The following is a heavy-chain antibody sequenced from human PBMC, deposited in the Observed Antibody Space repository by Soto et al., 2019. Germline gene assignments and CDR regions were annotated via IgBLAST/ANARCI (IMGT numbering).Heavy chain of an antibody. Sequence: PSETLSLTCTVSGGSINSGGYYWSWIRQHPGKGLEWIGYIYYSGSTYYNPSLKSRVTISVDTSKNQFSLKLSSVTAADTAVYYCASKDQSEVRFDYWGQGTLVTVSS. CDR3: ASKDQSEVRFDY. J-gene: IGHJ4*01. CDR2: IYYSGST. V-gene: IGHV4-31*03. CDR1: GGSINSGGYY.